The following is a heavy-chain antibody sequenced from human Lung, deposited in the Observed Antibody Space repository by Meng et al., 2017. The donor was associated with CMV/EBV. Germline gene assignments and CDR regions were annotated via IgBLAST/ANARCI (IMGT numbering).Heavy chain of an antibody. J-gene: IGHJ4*02. D-gene: IGHD6-13*01. CDR3: ARDGPRAGGAGSQFDF. V-gene: IGHV1-69*13. Sequence: SVXVSCKTSGNVFSTFAVSWLRQAPGQGLEWMGGVVPLFGTANYAQKFQGRVTITADASTTTAYMELRSLKSEDTAIYFYARDGPRAGGAGSQFDFLGQGXLVTVSS. CDR1: GNVFSTFA. CDR2: VVPLFGTA.